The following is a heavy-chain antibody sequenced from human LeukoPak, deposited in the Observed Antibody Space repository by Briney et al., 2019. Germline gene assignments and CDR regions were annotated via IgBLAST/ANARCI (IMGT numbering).Heavy chain of an antibody. D-gene: IGHD2-2*01. J-gene: IGHJ5*02. V-gene: IGHV4-38-2*02. CDR2: IYHSGSA. Sequence: SETLSLTCGVSGYSISSGYQWAWIRQSPGKGLEWIGSIYHSGSARYNPSLKSRVTISVEPSKNQFSLNMYSVTAADTAVYYCARDPRWLTPDCTSTSCYENYFDPWGQGTLVTVSS. CDR3: ARDPRWLTPDCTSTSCYENYFDP. CDR1: GYSISSGYQ.